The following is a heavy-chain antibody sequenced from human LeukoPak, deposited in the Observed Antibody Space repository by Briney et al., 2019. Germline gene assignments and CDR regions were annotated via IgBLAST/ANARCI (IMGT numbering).Heavy chain of an antibody. J-gene: IGHJ3*02. CDR3: AKEEAADGDAFDI. V-gene: IGHV3-30*18. CDR2: ISYDGSNE. CDR1: GFTFSSYG. D-gene: IGHD6-13*01. Sequence: GGFLRLSCAASGFTFSSYGMHWVRQAPGKGLEWVTVISYDGSNEYFADSVKGRFTISRDNSKNTLYLQMSSLRAEDTAVYYCAKEEAADGDAFDIWGQGTMVTVSS.